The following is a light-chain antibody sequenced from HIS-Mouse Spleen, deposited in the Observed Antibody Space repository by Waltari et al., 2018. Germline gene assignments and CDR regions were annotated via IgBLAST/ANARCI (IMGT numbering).Light chain of an antibody. CDR3: QTWGPVV. CDR1: SGHSSYA. Sequence: QLVLTQSPSASASLGASVKLTCTLSSGHSSYAIAWHQQQPEKGPRYLMKLNSDGSPSKGDGIPDRFSGSSPGAERYLTISSLQSEDEADYYCQTWGPVVFGGGTKLTVL. V-gene: IGLV4-69*01. CDR2: LNSDGSP. J-gene: IGLJ2*01.